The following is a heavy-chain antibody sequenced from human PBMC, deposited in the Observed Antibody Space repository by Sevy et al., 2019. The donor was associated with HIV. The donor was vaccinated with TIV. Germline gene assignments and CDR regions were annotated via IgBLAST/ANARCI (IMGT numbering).Heavy chain of an antibody. V-gene: IGHV1-2*02. CDR3: GRLTTKPTSDLYGMDV. Sequence: ASVKVSCKASGYIFTDYYIHWVRQAPAQGLEWMAWINSDSGVKNYAQRFQGEVTVTRDTSLRTAYLELIRLRSNDTAIYYCGRLTTKPTSDLYGMDVWGQGTTVTVSS. D-gene: IGHD4-17*01. J-gene: IGHJ6*02. CDR2: INSDSGVK. CDR1: GYIFTDYY.